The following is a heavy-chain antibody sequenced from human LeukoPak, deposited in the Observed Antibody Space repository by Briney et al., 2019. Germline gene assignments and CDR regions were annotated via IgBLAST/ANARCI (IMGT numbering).Heavy chain of an antibody. CDR3: AKDSADTARLNAFDI. CDR1: GFTFSNAW. V-gene: IGHV3-23*01. J-gene: IGHJ3*02. D-gene: IGHD5-18*01. CDR2: ISGSGGSP. Sequence: GGSLRLSCAASGFTFSNAWMSWVRQAPGKGLEWVSTISGSGGSPYYADSVKGRFTISRDNSKNTLYLQMDSLRAEDTAVYYCAKDSADTARLNAFDIWGQGTMVTVSS.